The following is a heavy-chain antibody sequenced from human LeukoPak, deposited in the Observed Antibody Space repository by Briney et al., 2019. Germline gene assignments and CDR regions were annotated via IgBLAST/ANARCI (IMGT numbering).Heavy chain of an antibody. CDR2: LSGDETYI. Sequence: GRSLRLSCAVSGFSFSRYNMHWVRQAPGKGLEWVALLSGDETYIDYTDSVKGRFTISGDTSKNTLFLQMNSLRADDTAIYYCAKAAVYSRNWTPFDDWGQGTLVTVSS. J-gene: IGHJ4*02. CDR3: AKAAVYSRNWTPFDD. D-gene: IGHD6-13*01. CDR1: GFSFSRYN. V-gene: IGHV3-30*18.